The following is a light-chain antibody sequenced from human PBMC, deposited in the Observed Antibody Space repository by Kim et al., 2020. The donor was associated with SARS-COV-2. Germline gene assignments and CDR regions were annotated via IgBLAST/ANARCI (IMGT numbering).Light chain of an antibody. V-gene: IGLV3-1*01. Sequence: VSPGQTASITCSGDKLGDKYACWYQQKPGQSPVRAIYQDSKRPSGIPERFSGYNSGNTATLTISGTQAMDEGDYYCQAWDSSTAVFGGGTQLTVL. CDR3: QAWDSSTAV. CDR1: KLGDKY. J-gene: IGLJ2*01. CDR2: QDS.